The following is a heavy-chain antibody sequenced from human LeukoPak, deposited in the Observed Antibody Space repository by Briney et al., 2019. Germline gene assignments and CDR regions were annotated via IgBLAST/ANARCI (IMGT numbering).Heavy chain of an antibody. J-gene: IGHJ4*02. Sequence: GASVKVSCKASGYTFTSYDINWVRQATGQGLEWMGWMNPDSGNTGYAQKFRGRVTMTRNTSISTAYMELSSLRSEDTAVYYCAIRPATIQPDYWGQGTLVTVSS. V-gene: IGHV1-8*01. CDR3: AIRPATIQPDY. D-gene: IGHD5-12*01. CDR1: GYTFTSYD. CDR2: MNPDSGNT.